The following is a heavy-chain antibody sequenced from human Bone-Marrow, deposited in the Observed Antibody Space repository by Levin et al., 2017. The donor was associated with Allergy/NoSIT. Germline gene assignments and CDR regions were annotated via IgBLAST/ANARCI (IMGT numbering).Heavy chain of an antibody. CDR1: GFAFDSYA. D-gene: IGHD1-14*01. V-gene: IGHV3-23*01. J-gene: IGHJ4*02. Sequence: GGSLRLSCAISGFAFDSYAMTWLRQVPGKGLEWVSAISGTASNTFYADSVKGRFTISKDSAKNTLYLQMNSLRVEDTAVYYCAKQAITPTHFDFWGQGTLVTVSS. CDR2: ISGTASNT. CDR3: AKQAITPTHFDF.